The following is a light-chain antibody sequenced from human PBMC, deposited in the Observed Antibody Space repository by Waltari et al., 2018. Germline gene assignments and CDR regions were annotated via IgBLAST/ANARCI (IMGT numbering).Light chain of an antibody. V-gene: IGKV3-15*01. CDR1: QCIRSN. Sequence: DILMTQSPATLSVFPGDRATLSCRACQCIRSNLAWYHHKPGQAPRLLLYGASTRATGIPARFSGSESGTEVTLTVSSLQSKDFAVYFCQQYDNWLGTFGQGTKVEIK. CDR3: QQYDNWLGT. CDR2: GAS. J-gene: IGKJ1*01.